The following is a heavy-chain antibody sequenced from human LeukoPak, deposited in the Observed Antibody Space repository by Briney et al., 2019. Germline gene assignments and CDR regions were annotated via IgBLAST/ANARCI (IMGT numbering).Heavy chain of an antibody. J-gene: IGHJ4*02. Sequence: SQTLSLTCTVSGGSISSGDYYWSWIRQPPGKGLEWIGYIYYSGSTYYNPSLKSRVTISVDTSKNQFSLKLSSVTAADTAVYYCARARFLEWLLVDFDYWGQGTLVIVSS. V-gene: IGHV4-30-4*08. CDR1: GGSISSGDYY. D-gene: IGHD3-3*01. CDR3: ARARFLEWLLVDFDY. CDR2: IYYSGST.